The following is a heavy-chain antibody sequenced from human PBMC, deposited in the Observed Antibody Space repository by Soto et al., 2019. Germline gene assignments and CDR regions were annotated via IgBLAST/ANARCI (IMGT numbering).Heavy chain of an antibody. CDR2: IKQDGSEK. J-gene: IGHJ4*02. V-gene: IGHV3-7*01. Sequence: GGSLRRSCAASGFTFSSYWMSWVRQAPGKGLEWVANIKQDGSEKYYVDSVKGRFTISRDNAKNSLYLQMNSLRAEDTAVYYCARVDELTAGYFDYWGQGTLVTVSS. D-gene: IGHD1-26*01. CDR1: GFTFSSYW. CDR3: ARVDELTAGYFDY.